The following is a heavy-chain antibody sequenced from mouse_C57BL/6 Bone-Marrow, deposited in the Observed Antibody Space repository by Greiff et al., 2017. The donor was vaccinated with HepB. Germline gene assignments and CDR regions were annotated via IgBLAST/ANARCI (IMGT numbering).Heavy chain of an antibody. D-gene: IGHD3-2*02. V-gene: IGHV3-6*01. CDR3: ARSETAQATSWFAY. CDR2: ISYDGSN. CDR1: GYSITSGYY. Sequence: EVKLVESGPGLVKPSQSLSLTCSVTGYSITSGYYWNWIRQFPGNKLEWMGYISYDGSNNYNPSLKNRISITRDTSKNQFFLKLNSVTTEDTATYYCARSETAQATSWFAYWGQGTLVTVSA. J-gene: IGHJ3*01.